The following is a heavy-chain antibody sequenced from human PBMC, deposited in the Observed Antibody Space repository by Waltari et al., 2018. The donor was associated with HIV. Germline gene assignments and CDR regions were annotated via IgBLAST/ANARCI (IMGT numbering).Heavy chain of an antibody. J-gene: IGHJ4*02. D-gene: IGHD3-3*01. CDR2: IYYSGST. CDR3: ARDRGWLQGGFLDY. Sequence: QVQLQESGPGLVKPSETLSLTCTVSGGSISSYYWSWIRQPPGKGLEWIGYIYYSGSTNYNPSLKSRVTISVDTSKNQFSLKLSSVTAADTAVYYCARDRGWLQGGFLDYWGQGTLVTVSS. V-gene: IGHV4-59*01. CDR1: GGSISSYY.